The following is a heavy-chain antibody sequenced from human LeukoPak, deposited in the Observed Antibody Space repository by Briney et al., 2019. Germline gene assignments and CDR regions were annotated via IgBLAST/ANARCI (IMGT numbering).Heavy chain of an antibody. V-gene: IGHV3-48*04. D-gene: IGHD3-10*01. J-gene: IGHJ4*02. Sequence: PGGSLRLSCAASGFTFSNYNMNWVRQAPGKGLEWVSYISSSGSTTYYAHSVKGRFTISRDNAKNSLYLQMNSLRAEDTALYYCAKDPTYYYGSGSPGYFDYWGQGTLVTVSS. CDR1: GFTFSNYN. CDR2: ISSSGSTT. CDR3: AKDPTYYYGSGSPGYFDY.